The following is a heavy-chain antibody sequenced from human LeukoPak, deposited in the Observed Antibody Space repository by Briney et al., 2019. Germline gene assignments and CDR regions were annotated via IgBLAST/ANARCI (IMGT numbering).Heavy chain of an antibody. CDR1: GLTFNIYN. V-gene: IGHV3-48*02. CDR3: ARDFRGNYSIDY. Sequence: GGSLRLSCAAAGLTFNIYNMNWVRQAPGKGLEWVSHISKDSGDKHYVDSVKGRFTISRDNTKNSLYLQMSSLRDEDTAVYYCARDFRGNYSIDYWGQGTLVTVSS. D-gene: IGHD1-26*01. J-gene: IGHJ4*02. CDR2: ISKDSGDK.